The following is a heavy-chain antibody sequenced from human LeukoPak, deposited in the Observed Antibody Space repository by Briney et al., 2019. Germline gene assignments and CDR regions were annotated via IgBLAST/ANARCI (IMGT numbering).Heavy chain of an antibody. J-gene: IGHJ4*02. CDR1: GFTFSSYA. V-gene: IGHV3-23*01. Sequence: GGSLRLSCAASGFTFSSYAMSWVRQAPGKGLEWVSAISGSGGSTYYADSVKGRFTISRDNSKNTLYLQMNSLRAEDTAVYYCAKDKGYGSGSYADYYFDYWGQGTLVTVSS. CDR2: ISGSGGST. CDR3: AKDKGYGSGSYADYYFDY. D-gene: IGHD3-10*01.